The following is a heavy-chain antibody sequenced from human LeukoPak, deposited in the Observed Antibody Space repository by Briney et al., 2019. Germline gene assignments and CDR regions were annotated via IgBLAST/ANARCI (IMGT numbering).Heavy chain of an antibody. CDR2: IRSKAYGGTT. J-gene: IGHJ4*02. D-gene: IGHD1-1*01. V-gene: IGHV3-49*04. Sequence: GGSLRLSCTASGFTFGDYAMSWVRQAPGKGLEWVGFIRSKAYGGTTEYAASVKGRFTISRDDSKSIAYLQMNSLKTEDTAVYYCTRVSWNDALDSDYWGQGTLVTVSS. CDR1: GFTFGDYA. CDR3: TRVSWNDALDSDY.